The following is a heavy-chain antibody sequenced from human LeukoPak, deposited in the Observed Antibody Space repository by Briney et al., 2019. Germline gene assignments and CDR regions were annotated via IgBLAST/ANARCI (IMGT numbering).Heavy chain of an antibody. CDR1: GFTFRSYD. J-gene: IGHJ2*01. D-gene: IGHD6-13*01. CDR3: ARAAYSSTWYSRYFDL. V-gene: IGHV3-13*01. Sequence: GGSLRLTCAASGFTFRSYDMHWVRQATGKGLEWVSGIGTAGEIYYPGSVKGRFTISRENAKNSLYLQMNSLRAGDTAVYYCARAAYSSTWYSRYFDLWGRGTLVTVSS. CDR2: IGTAGEI.